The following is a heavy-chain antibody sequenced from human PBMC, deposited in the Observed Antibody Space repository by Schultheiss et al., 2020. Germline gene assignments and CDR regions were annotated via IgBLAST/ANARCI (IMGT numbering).Heavy chain of an antibody. Sequence: SETLSLTCTVSGGSISSNGYSWSWIRQPPGKGLEWIGEINHSGSTNYNPSLKSRVTISVDTSKNQFSLKLSSVTAADTAVYYCATLAVAGTTPPYWGQGTLVTVSS. CDR3: ATLAVAGTTPPY. CDR2: INHSGST. J-gene: IGHJ4*02. V-gene: IGHV4-39*07. CDR1: GGSISSNGYS. D-gene: IGHD6-19*01.